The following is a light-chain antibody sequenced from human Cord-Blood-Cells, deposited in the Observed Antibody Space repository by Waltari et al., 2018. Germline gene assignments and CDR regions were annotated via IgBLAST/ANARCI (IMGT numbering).Light chain of an antibody. Sequence: DIVMTPSPDSLAVSLSERATINCKSSQSVLYSSNNKNYLTWYQQKPGQPPKLLIYGASSRQSGVPDRFSGSGSGTDFTLTISSLQAEDVAVYYCQQYYSTPWTFGQGTKVEIK. CDR1: QSVLYSSNNKNY. J-gene: IGKJ1*01. CDR3: QQYYSTPWT. V-gene: IGKV4-1*01. CDR2: GAS.